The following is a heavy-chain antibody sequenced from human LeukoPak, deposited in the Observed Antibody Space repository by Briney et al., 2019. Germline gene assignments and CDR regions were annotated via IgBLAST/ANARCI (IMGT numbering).Heavy chain of an antibody. Sequence: ASVKVSCKASGYTFTSYYMHWVRQAPGQGLEWMGTINPSGGSASYAQKFQGRVTMTRDTSTSTVYMELSSLRSEDTAVYYCAGVSPMAGLDYWGQGTLVTVSS. CDR3: AGVSPMAGLDY. CDR2: INPSGGSA. V-gene: IGHV1-46*01. D-gene: IGHD6-19*01. CDR1: GYTFTSYY. J-gene: IGHJ4*02.